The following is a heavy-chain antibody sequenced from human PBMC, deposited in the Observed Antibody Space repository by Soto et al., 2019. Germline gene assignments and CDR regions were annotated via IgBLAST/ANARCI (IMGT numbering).Heavy chain of an antibody. J-gene: IGHJ6*02. Sequence: GPLRLSCAASGFTFSNAWMNWVRQAPGKGLEWVGRIKSKTDGGTTDYAAPVKGRFTISRDDSKNTLYLQMNSLKTEDTAVYYCTTGERYCSGGSCYPPYYYYGMDVWGQGTTVTVSS. CDR1: GFTFSNAW. CDR3: TTGERYCSGGSCYPPYYYYGMDV. D-gene: IGHD2-15*01. CDR2: IKSKTDGGTT. V-gene: IGHV3-15*07.